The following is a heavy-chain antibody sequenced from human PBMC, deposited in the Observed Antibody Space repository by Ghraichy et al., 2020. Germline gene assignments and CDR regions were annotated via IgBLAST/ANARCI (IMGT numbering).Heavy chain of an antibody. CDR1: GGSISSSSYF. D-gene: IGHD6-13*01. J-gene: IGHJ6*02. V-gene: IGHV4-39*01. CDR3: VSYSSTSYYYGLDV. Sequence: ETLNISCSVSGGSISSSSYFWGWLRQPPGKGLEWIWSIYYTGSTYYTPSLKSRVTISVDTSKNQFSLRVNSVTAADTAVYYCVSYSSTSYYYGLDVWGQGTTVTVSS. CDR2: IYYTGST.